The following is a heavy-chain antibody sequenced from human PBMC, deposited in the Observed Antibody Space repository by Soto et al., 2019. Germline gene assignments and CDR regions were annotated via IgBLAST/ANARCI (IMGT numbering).Heavy chain of an antibody. J-gene: IGHJ5*02. V-gene: IGHV4-39*01. Sequence: QLQLQESGPGLVKPSETLSLTCTVSGGSISSSSYYWGWIRQPPGKGLEWIGSIYYSGSTYYNPSLKSRVTISVDTSKNQFSLKLSSVTAADTAVYYCARHAPHLDRIAVAGDQGGFDPWGQGTLVTVSS. CDR2: IYYSGST. CDR3: ARHAPHLDRIAVAGDQGGFDP. D-gene: IGHD6-19*01. CDR1: GGSISSSSYY.